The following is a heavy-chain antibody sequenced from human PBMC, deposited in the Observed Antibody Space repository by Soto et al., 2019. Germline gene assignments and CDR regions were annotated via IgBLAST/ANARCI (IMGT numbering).Heavy chain of an antibody. D-gene: IGHD3-22*01. CDR1: GYTFTSYG. J-gene: IGHJ3*02. V-gene: IGHV1-18*04. CDR3: ARDRITMIVVVTETAFDI. CDR2: ISAYNGNT. Sequence: GASVKVSCKASGYTFTSYGISWVRQAPGQGLEWMGWISAYNGNTNYAQKLQGRVTMTTDTSTSTAYMELRSLRSDDTAVYYCARDRITMIVVVTETAFDIWGQGTMVTVSS.